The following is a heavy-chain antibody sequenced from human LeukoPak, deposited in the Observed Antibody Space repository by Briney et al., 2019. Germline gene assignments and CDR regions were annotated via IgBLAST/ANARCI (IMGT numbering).Heavy chain of an antibody. CDR1: GFTFTNAW. CDR2: IRSKAYGGTP. CDR3: TTDLGGYFTGGSCYTGLYNCFDP. V-gene: IGHV3-15*01. Sequence: GGSLRLSCVASGFTFTNAWMSWVRQAPGKGLEWVARIRSKAYGGTPEYASPVQCRFTISRDDSSATLYLQMNSLKTEDTAVYYCTTDLGGYFTGGSCYTGLYNCFDPWGQGTLVTVSS. J-gene: IGHJ5*02. D-gene: IGHD2-15*01.